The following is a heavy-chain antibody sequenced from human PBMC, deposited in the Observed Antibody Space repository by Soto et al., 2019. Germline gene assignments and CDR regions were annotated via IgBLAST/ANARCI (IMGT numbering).Heavy chain of an antibody. D-gene: IGHD3-22*01. CDR1: GGSISSSSYY. J-gene: IGHJ4*02. CDR2: IYYSGST. CDR3: ARHSGRVWYYDCSGSEAYFDY. Sequence: QLQLQESGPGLVKPSETLSLTCTVSGGSISSSSYYWGWIRQPPGKGLEWIGSIYYSGSTYYNPSLNSRVTISVDTSKNQFSLKLSSVTAADTAVYYCARHSGRVWYYDCSGSEAYFDYWRQGTLVTVSS. V-gene: IGHV4-39*01.